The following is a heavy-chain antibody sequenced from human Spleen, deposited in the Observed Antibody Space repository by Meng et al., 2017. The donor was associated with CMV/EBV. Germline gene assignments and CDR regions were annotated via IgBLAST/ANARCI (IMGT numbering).Heavy chain of an antibody. Sequence: LSLTRAASGSLFSDSGMHWVRQPPGKGLEWVAFIRFDGRNKEYVKSGKGRFTISRDNYKKTVSLEMSSLTLEDTAVYYCAKDLSPRERVVITTHYTMDVWGQGTTVTVSS. CDR1: GSLFSDSG. CDR3: AKDLSPRERVVITTHYTMDV. D-gene: IGHD3-22*01. CDR2: IRFDGRNK. V-gene: IGHV3-30*02. J-gene: IGHJ6*02.